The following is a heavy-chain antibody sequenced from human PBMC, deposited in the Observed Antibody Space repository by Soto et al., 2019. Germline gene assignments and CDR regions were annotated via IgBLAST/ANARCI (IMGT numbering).Heavy chain of an antibody. CDR3: ARMYSSGSGWFHP. V-gene: IGHV4-31*03. J-gene: IGHJ5*02. CDR2: FYSSGSI. D-gene: IGHD6-19*01. Sequence: SETLSLTCFVSGYSITAGGYYWSWIRHHPGKGLEWIGSFYSSGSIIYNPSLGSRVSISGDTSSNQFSMSLTSVTAADTARYYCARMYSSGSGWFHPWGQGTLVTVSS. CDR1: GYSITAGGYY.